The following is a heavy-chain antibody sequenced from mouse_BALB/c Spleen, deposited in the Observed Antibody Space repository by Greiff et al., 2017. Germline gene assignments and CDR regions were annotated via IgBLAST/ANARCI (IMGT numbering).Heavy chain of an antibody. V-gene: IGHV1-7*01. CDR3: ARSLNWDWFAY. D-gene: IGHD4-1*01. Sequence: QVQLQQSGAELAKPGASVKMSCKASGYTFTSYWMHWVKQRPGQGLEWIGYINPSTGYTEYNQKFKDKATLTADKSSSTAYMQLSSLTSEDSAVYYCARSLNWDWFAYWGQGTLVTVSA. CDR1: GYTFTSYW. J-gene: IGHJ3*01. CDR2: INPSTGYT.